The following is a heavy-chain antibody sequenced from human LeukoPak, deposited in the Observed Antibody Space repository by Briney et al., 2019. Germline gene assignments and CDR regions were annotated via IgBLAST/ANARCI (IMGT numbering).Heavy chain of an antibody. Sequence: SETLSLTCAVYGGSFSGYYWSWIRQPPGKGLEWIGEINHSGSTNYNPYLKSRVTISVDTSKNQFSLKLSSVTAADTAVYYCARGVVVSWYYYYYYMDVWGKGTTVTVSS. CDR3: ARGVVVSWYYYYYYMDV. CDR2: INHSGST. V-gene: IGHV4-34*01. D-gene: IGHD2-2*01. CDR1: GGSFSGYY. J-gene: IGHJ6*03.